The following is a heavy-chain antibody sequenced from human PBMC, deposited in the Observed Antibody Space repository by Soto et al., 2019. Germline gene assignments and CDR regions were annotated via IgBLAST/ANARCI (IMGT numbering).Heavy chain of an antibody. CDR2: INHSGFT. J-gene: IGHJ4*02. V-gene: IGHV4-34*01. Sequence: KPSETLSLTCAVSGGSLRGHYWGWIRQSPEKGLEWIGEINHSGFTNYNPTLKSRVTISRDASKNQFSLRMSSMTAADSAVYFCARAAVKLGATLFDSWGQGTLVTVSS. D-gene: IGHD1-26*01. CDR1: GGSLRGHY. CDR3: ARAAVKLGATLFDS.